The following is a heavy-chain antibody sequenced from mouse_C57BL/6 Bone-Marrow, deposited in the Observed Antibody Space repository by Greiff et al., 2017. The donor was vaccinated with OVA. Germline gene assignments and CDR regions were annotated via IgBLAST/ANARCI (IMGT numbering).Heavy chain of an antibody. D-gene: IGHD1-1*01. J-gene: IGHJ2*01. Sequence: EVQLQQSGTVLARPGASVKMSCKTSGYTFTSYWMHWVKQRPGQGLEWIGAIYPGNSDTSYNQKFKGKAKLTAVTSASTAYMELSSLTNEDSAVDYCTIITTVVAPFDYWGQGTTLTVSS. CDR3: TIITTVVAPFDY. CDR1: GYTFTSYW. V-gene: IGHV1-5*01. CDR2: IYPGNSDT.